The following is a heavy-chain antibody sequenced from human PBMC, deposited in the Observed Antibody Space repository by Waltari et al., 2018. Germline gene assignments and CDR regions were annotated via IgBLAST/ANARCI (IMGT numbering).Heavy chain of an antibody. J-gene: IGHJ4*02. CDR3: ATYLRSSGSYSLIY. CDR2: MNPNSGGT. CDR1: GDTFTDDY. Sequence: QVQLVQSGAEVKQPGASVKVSCKASGDTFTDDYMHWGRQAPGQGLEWVGWMNPNSGGTNYAQKFQGRVTLTRDTSITTAYMELSSLRSDDTAVYYCATYLRSSGSYSLIYWGQGTLVTVSS. D-gene: IGHD1-26*01. V-gene: IGHV1-2*02.